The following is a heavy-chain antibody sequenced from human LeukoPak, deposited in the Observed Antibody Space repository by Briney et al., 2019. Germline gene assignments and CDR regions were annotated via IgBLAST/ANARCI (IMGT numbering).Heavy chain of an antibody. Sequence: ASVKVSCKASGYTFTSYDINWVRQATGQGLEWMGWMNPNSGNTGYAQKFQGRVTMTRNTSISTAYMELSSLRSEDTAVYYCARDNSGWYLDANWFDPWGQGTLVTVSS. J-gene: IGHJ5*02. CDR1: GYTFTSYD. CDR3: ARDNSGWYLDANWFDP. V-gene: IGHV1-8*01. D-gene: IGHD6-19*01. CDR2: MNPNSGNT.